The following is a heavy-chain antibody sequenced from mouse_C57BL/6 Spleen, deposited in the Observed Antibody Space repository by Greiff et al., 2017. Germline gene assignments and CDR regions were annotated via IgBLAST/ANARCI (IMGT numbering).Heavy chain of an antibody. CDR1: GYAFSSSW. J-gene: IGHJ2*01. CDR3: ARRGGNYEYYFDD. Sequence: QVQLQQSGPELVKPGASVKISCKASGYAFSSSWMNWVQQRPGKGLEWIGRIYPGDGDTNYNGKFKGKATLTEDKAYSTAYMQLSSLTSEDSAVYFCARRGGNYEYYFDDWGQGTTLTVSS. D-gene: IGHD2-1*01. CDR2: IYPGDGDT. V-gene: IGHV1-82*01.